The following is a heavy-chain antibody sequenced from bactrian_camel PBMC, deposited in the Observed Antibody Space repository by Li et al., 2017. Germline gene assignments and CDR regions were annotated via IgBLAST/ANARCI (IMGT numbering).Heavy chain of an antibody. CDR1: GSDFSLHC. CDR2: IWSDGSKT. D-gene: IGHD3*01. V-gene: IGHV3-2*01. Sequence: HVQLVESGGGLVQPRGSLKLSCGAFGSDFSLHCMSWVRQAPGKGLEWVSSIWSDGSKTLYADSVKGRFTISRDNAKKMVYLQMNSLKSEDTALNYCVTGKDYNDYVLPFNDRGQGTQVTVS. CDR3: VTGKDYNDYVLPFND. J-gene: IGHJ4*01.